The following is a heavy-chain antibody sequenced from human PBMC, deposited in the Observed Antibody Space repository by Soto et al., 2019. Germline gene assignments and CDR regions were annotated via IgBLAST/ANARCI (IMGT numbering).Heavy chain of an antibody. CDR3: VRTAEHTFDH. J-gene: IGHJ4*02. CDR1: GFPFTSYG. CDR2: ISGSSNTV. Sequence: VQLVESGGGVVQPGRSLRLSCAASGFPFTSYGMHWVREGPDKGLEWISYISGSSNTVYQADSVKGRFTISRDNAKNSLYLQMNSLRDEDTAVYYCVRTAEHTFDHWGQGTLVTVSS. V-gene: IGHV3-48*02.